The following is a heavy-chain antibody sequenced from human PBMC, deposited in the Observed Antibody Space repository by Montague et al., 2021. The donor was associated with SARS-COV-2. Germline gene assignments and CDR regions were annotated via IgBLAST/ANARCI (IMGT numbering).Heavy chain of an antibody. CDR3: ASGRMVPYSSSWTTLYYYYGMDV. D-gene: IGHD6-13*01. CDR1: GDTVSSNSAA. V-gene: IGHV6-1*01. CDR2: TYYRSKWYN. Sequence: CAISGDTVSSNSAAWNWIRQSPSRGVEWLGRTYYRSKWYNDYAVXLKXRITINPDTSKNQFSLQLNSVTPEDTAVYYCASGRMVPYSSSWTTLYYYYGMDVWGQGTTGTVSS. J-gene: IGHJ6*02.